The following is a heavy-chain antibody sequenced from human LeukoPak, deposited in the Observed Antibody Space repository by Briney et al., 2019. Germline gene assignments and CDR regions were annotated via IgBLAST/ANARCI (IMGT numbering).Heavy chain of an antibody. V-gene: IGHV3-30-3*01. Sequence: PGRSLRLSCAASGFTFSSYAMHWVRQAPGKGLEWVAVISYDGSNKYYADSVKGRFTISRDNSKNTLYLQMNSLRAEDTAVYYCARGELLSWFDPWGQGTLVTVSS. CDR2: ISYDGSNK. CDR1: GFTFSSYA. CDR3: ARGELLSWFDP. D-gene: IGHD1-26*01. J-gene: IGHJ5*02.